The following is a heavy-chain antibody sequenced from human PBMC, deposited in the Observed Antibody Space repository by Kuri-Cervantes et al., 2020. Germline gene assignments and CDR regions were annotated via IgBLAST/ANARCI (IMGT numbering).Heavy chain of an antibody. J-gene: IGHJ4*02. D-gene: IGHD1-26*01. CDR2: IFPGDSDT. Sequence: ETLSLTCKGSGYSFTSYWIGWVRQMPGKGLEWMGIIFPGDSDTRYSPSFQGQVTISVDKSINIAYLQWHSLKASDSAMYYCARQGGGSYSLDYWGQGTLVTVSS. CDR3: ARQGGGSYSLDY. CDR1: GYSFTSYW. V-gene: IGHV5-51*01.